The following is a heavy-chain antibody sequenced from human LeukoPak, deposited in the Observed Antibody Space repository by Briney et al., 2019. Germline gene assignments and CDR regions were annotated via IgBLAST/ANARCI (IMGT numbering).Heavy chain of an antibody. Sequence: ASVKVSCKASGGTFSSYAISWVRQAPGQGLEWMGWISAYNGNTNYAQKLQGRVTMTTDTSTSTAYMELRSLRSDDTAVYYCAKQLGYCSDGSCYFPYWGQGTLVTVSS. J-gene: IGHJ4*02. D-gene: IGHD2-15*01. CDR2: ISAYNGNT. V-gene: IGHV1-18*01. CDR1: GGTFSSYA. CDR3: AKQLGYCSDGSCYFPY.